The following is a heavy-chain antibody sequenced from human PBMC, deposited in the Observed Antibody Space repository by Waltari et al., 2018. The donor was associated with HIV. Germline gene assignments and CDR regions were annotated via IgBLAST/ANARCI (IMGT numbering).Heavy chain of an antibody. CDR1: VGPISNSHYF. V-gene: IGHV4-39*01. Sequence: HLQLQESGPGLVKPSDTLSLPGTLSVGPISNSHYFWAWIRQPPGKGLEWIGSLYYSGRTYYNPSLKSRVTISVDTSKNQFSLKLSSVTTADTAVFYCARHALRVGAAYWNFDLWGRGTLVTVSS. CDR2: LYYSGRT. J-gene: IGHJ2*01. CDR3: ARHALRVGAAYWNFDL. D-gene: IGHD1-26*01.